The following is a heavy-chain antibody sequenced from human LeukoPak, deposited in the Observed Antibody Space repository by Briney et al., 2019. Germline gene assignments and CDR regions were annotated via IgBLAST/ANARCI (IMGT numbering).Heavy chain of an antibody. CDR1: GYTYSNYE. CDR3: ARVRSPAAGTRFDY. D-gene: IGHD6-13*01. V-gene: IGHV1-18*01. Sequence: ASVKDSFMASGYTYSNYEFSGVRQAAGQGLEGMGWISAYNGNTNYAQKLQGRVTMTTDTSTSTAYMELRGLRSDDTAVYYCARVRSPAAGTRFDYWGQGTLVTVSS. J-gene: IGHJ4*02. CDR2: ISAYNGNT.